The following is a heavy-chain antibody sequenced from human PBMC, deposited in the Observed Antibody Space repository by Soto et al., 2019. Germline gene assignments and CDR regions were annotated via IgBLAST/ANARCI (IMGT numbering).Heavy chain of an antibody. CDR3: ARVGQLCQDLDL. D-gene: IGHD3-16*01. V-gene: IGHV4-34*01. Sequence: QVQLQQWGAGLLKPSETLSLSCSVYGTSFSNSYWSWIRHAPGKGLEWLGEINHTGSTNYKPSLKRRVTIAVDESKNEVSLKLRSVNAADTAVYYCARVGQLCQDLDLWGRGTLVAVSS. J-gene: IGHJ2*01. CDR1: GTSFSNSY. CDR2: INHTGST.